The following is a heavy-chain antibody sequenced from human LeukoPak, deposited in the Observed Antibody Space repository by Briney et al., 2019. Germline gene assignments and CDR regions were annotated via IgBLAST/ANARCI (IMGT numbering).Heavy chain of an antibody. Sequence: ASVKVSCKASGYTFTGYYMHWVRQAPGQGLEWMGWINPNSGGTNYAQKFQGRVTMTRDTSISTAYMELSRLRSDDTAVYYCARVRTIRPHDALDIWGQGTMVTVSS. V-gene: IGHV1-2*02. D-gene: IGHD2-8*01. CDR3: ARVRTIRPHDALDI. CDR1: GYTFTGYY. J-gene: IGHJ3*02. CDR2: INPNSGGT.